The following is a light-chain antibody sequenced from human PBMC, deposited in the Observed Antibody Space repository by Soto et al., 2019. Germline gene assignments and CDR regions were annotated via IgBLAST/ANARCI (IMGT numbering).Light chain of an antibody. V-gene: IGLV2-14*01. Sequence: QSALTQPASVSGSPGQSITISCTGTISDVGGYNYVSWYQQHPGKAPKLIIYDVSNRPSGVSNRFSGSKSGNTASLTISGLQAEDEADYYCSSYTSNKTLVAFGGGTKVTVL. J-gene: IGLJ2*01. CDR3: SSYTSNKTLVA. CDR1: ISDVGGYNY. CDR2: DVS.